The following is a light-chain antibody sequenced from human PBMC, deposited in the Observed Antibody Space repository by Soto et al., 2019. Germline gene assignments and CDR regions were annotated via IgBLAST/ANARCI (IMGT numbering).Light chain of an antibody. Sequence: QSVLTQPPSASGSPGQSVTISCTGTSSDVGGYNFVAWYQQHPGKAPKLMISEVSKRPSGVPDRFSGSKSGNTASLTVSGLQAEDEADYYCRSYAGSKIFVFGTGTKVTVL. CDR3: RSYAGSKIFV. CDR2: EVS. J-gene: IGLJ1*01. CDR1: SSDVGGYNF. V-gene: IGLV2-8*01.